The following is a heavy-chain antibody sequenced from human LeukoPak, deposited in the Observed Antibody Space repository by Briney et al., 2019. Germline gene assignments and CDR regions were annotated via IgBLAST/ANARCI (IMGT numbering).Heavy chain of an antibody. Sequence: GGSLRLSCAASGFTFSSYNMNWVRQAPGKGPEWISYISSTSNTMYYADSVKGRFTISRDNAKNTLYLQMNSLGAEDTAVYYCARDTDSNFDYWGQGTLVTVSS. J-gene: IGHJ4*02. CDR1: GFTFSSYN. CDR3: ARDTDSNFDY. CDR2: ISSTSNTM. D-gene: IGHD6-13*01. V-gene: IGHV3-48*04.